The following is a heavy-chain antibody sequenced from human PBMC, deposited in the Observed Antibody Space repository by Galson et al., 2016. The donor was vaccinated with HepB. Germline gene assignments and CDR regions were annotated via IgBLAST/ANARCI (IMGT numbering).Heavy chain of an antibody. CDR1: GFTFTNYA. Sequence: SLRLSCAVSGFTFTNYAMNWVRQAPGKGLEWVAYIRVSSKKIDYADSVKGRFTISRDNAKNSLYLQMNSLGDEDTAVYFCARDRSYSSSWYYYFDFWGQGTLVTVSS. CDR3: ARDRSYSSSWYYYFDF. D-gene: IGHD6-13*01. J-gene: IGHJ4*02. V-gene: IGHV3-48*02. CDR2: IRVSSKKI.